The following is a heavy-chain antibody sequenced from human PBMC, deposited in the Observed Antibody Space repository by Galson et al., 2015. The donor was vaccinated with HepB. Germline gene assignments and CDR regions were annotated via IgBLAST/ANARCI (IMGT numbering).Heavy chain of an antibody. J-gene: IGHJ4*02. CDR2: ISYDGSNK. Sequence: SLRLSCAASGFTFSSYAMHWVRQAPGKGLEWVAVISYDGSNKYYADSVKGRFTISRDNSKNTLYLQMNSLRAEDTAVYYCARDLKDGVVAGLFDYWGQGTLVTVSS. CDR1: GFTFSSYA. CDR3: ARDLKDGVVAGLFDY. D-gene: IGHD2-15*01. V-gene: IGHV3-30*04.